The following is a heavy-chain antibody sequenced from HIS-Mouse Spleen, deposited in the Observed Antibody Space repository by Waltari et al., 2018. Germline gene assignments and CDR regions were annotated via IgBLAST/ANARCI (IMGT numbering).Heavy chain of an antibody. CDR1: GGSISSSSYY. D-gene: IGHD6-13*01. J-gene: IGHJ3*02. CDR2: IYYSGST. V-gene: IGHV4-39*01. CDR3: QLAAAGTGAFDI. Sequence: QLQLQESGPGLVKPSETLSLTCTVSGGSISSSSYYWGWIRQPPGKGLEWIGSIYYSGSTSYNPYLKVRVTISLDTSKNQCSLKLSSVTAADTAVYYCQLAAAGTGAFDIWGQGTMVTVSS.